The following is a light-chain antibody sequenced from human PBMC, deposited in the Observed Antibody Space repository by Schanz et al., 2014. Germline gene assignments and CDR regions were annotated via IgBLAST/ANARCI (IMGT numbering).Light chain of an antibody. V-gene: IGLV2-8*01. Sequence: QSALTQPPSASGSPGQSVTISCTGTTSDIGRYNFVSWYQQHPGKAPKLMIFEVTQRPSGVPDRFSGSKSGNTASLTISGLQAEDEADYYCCSYAGTYSVVFGGGTKLTVL. CDR3: CSYAGTYSVV. CDR2: EVT. CDR1: TSDIGRYNF. J-gene: IGLJ2*01.